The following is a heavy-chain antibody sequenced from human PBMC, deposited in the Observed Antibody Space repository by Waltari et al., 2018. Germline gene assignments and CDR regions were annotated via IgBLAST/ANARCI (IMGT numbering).Heavy chain of an antibody. D-gene: IGHD3-10*01. J-gene: IGHJ2*01. Sequence: QLQLQESGPGLVKPSETLSLTCTVSGGSISSSSYYWGWIRQPPGKGLECIGGIYYIGRTYANPSLKSRFTISVDTSKSQFSLKLSSVTAADTAVYYCVRLTRGSGSYLWYFDLWGRGTLVTVSS. CDR3: VRLTRGSGSYLWYFDL. V-gene: IGHV4-39*01. CDR1: GGSISSSSYY. CDR2: IYYIGRT.